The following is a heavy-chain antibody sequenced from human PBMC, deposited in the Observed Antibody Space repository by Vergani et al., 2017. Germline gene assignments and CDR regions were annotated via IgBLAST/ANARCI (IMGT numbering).Heavy chain of an antibody. Sequence: EVQLLESGGGLVQPGGSLRLSCAASGFTFIMHAMSWVRQAPGKGLEWVSTLSASDRRTHYADSVKGRFTISRDNAKNSLYLQMNSLRAEDTAVYYCARGGGYDYYYYMDVWGKGTTVTVSS. D-gene: IGHD5-12*01. J-gene: IGHJ6*03. CDR2: LSASDRRT. V-gene: IGHV3-23*01. CDR1: GFTFIMHA. CDR3: ARGGGYDYYYYMDV.